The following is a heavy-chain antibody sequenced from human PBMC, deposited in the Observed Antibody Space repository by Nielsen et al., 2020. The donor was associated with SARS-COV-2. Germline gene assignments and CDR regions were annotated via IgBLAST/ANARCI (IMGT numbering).Heavy chain of an antibody. J-gene: IGHJ4*02. D-gene: IGHD3-10*01. CDR2: ISPYNGNT. CDR3: ARDYFGSGRMGY. V-gene: IGHV1-18*01. Sequence: ASVKVSCNASGYTFSNFGINWVRQAPGQGLEWMGWISPYNGNTNYAQKVQGRVTVTTGTSTSTAYMELRSLRSDDTAVYYCARDYFGSGRMGYWGQGTLVTVSS. CDR1: GYTFSNFG.